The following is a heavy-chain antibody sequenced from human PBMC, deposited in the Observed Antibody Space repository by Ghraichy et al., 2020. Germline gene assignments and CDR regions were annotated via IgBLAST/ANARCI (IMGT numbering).Heavy chain of an antibody. D-gene: IGHD2-21*02. CDR1: GGPVNSNSHY. CDR2: IYYGGAT. V-gene: IGHV4-61*01. Sequence: ESLNISCTVSGGPVNSNSHYWTWIRQPPGKGLEWIWYIYYGGATNYNPSLKTRVSMSIDTSKNQFSLKLTSVTAADTAMYYCARDRSDCTDYWGQGTLVTVSS. CDR3: ARDRSDCTDY. J-gene: IGHJ4*02.